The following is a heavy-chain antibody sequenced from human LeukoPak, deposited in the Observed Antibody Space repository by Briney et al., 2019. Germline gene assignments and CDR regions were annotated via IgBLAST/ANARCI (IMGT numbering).Heavy chain of an antibody. CDR3: ARARGSYSFDY. V-gene: IGHV3-23*01. Sequence: GGSLRLSCAASGFTFSSYAMSWVRQAPGKGLEWVSAISGSGGSTYYADSVKGRFTISRDNSKNTLYLQMNSLRAGDTAVYYCARARGSYSFDYWGHGTLLTVSS. J-gene: IGHJ4*01. D-gene: IGHD3-10*01. CDR2: ISGSGGST. CDR1: GFTFSSYA.